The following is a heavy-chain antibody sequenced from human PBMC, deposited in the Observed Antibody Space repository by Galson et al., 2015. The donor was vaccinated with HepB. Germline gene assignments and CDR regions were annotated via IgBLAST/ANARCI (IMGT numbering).Heavy chain of an antibody. V-gene: IGHV3-30*18. Sequence: SLRLSCAASGFTFSSYGMHWVRQAPGKGLEWVAVISYDGSNKYYADSVKGRFTISRDNFKNTLYLQMNSLRAEDTAVYYCAKAIAEIGDFDIWGQGTMVTVSS. D-gene: IGHD6-13*01. CDR3: AKAIAEIGDFDI. CDR1: GFTFSSYG. J-gene: IGHJ3*02. CDR2: ISYDGSNK.